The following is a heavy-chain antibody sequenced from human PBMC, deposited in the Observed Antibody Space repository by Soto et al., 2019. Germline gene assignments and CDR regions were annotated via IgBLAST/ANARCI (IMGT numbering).Heavy chain of an antibody. V-gene: IGHV4-4*07. CDR2: VSTSGNV. D-gene: IGHD3-3*01. Sequence: SETLSLTCTVSGGSLTKYYWSWIRQPAGKGLEWIGRVSTSGNVVSKASLRSRLTMSVDTSKNQFSLRLTSVTAADTAVYYCARDNNDFWSLYPLAFDYWGQGALVTVSS. J-gene: IGHJ4*02. CDR3: ARDNNDFWSLYPLAFDY. CDR1: GGSLTKYY.